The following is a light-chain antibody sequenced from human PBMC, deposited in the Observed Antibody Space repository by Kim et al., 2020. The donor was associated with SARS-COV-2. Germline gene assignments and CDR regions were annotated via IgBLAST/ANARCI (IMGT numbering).Light chain of an antibody. CDR2: YDS. V-gene: IGLV3-21*04. Sequence: PGKASRMKCGAQKIGSKGVKWYHQKPGKPPVQVIYYDSYRPSGIPERFSGFNYRSTATLTNSRVEAEDDADYYGQVWDSSSDHPWVFGGGTQLAVL. J-gene: IGLJ3*02. CDR3: QVWDSSSDHPWV. CDR1: KIGSKG.